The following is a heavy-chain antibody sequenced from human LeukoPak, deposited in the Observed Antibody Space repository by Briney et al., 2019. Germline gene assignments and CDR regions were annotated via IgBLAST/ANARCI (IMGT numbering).Heavy chain of an antibody. D-gene: IGHD3-10*01. CDR1: GGSINSYY. CDR2: IYYSGST. Sequence: SSETLSLTCTVSGGSINSYYWSWIRKPPGKGMELIGYIYYSGSTHYNPSLNSRVTISMDTSKNHFSLKLSSVPAADTAIDYCARTGRYYYGSGNYFTRGPGDMDVWGQGTKVTVSS. V-gene: IGHV4-59*01. J-gene: IGHJ6*02. CDR3: ARTGRYYYGSGNYFTRGPGDMDV.